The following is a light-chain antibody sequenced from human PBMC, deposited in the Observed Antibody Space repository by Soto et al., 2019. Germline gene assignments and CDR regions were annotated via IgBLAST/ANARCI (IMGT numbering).Light chain of an antibody. Sequence: HSVLTQPPSASGTPGQRVTISCSGSNSNIGSNPVNWYQQLPGTAPKLLIHTNNQRPSGVPDRFSGSKSGTSASLAISGLQSEDEADYYCAAWDASLNAGVFGGGTKVTVL. CDR1: NSNIGSNP. V-gene: IGLV1-44*01. CDR3: AAWDASLNAGV. J-gene: IGLJ3*02. CDR2: TNN.